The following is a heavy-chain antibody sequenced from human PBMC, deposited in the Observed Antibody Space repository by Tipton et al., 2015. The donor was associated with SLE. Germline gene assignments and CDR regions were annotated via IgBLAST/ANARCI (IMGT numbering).Heavy chain of an antibody. CDR1: GYTFTSYY. Sequence: QVQLVQSGAEVKKPGASVKVSCKASGYTFTSYYMHWVRQAPGQGLEWMGIINPSGGSTSYAQKFQGRVTMTRDTSTSTVYMELRSLRPEDTAVDYCARTRIALRLGFFIWFDPWGHGTLVTVFS. D-gene: IGHD6-6*01. CDR3: ARTRIALRLGFFIWFDP. V-gene: IGHV1-46*03. CDR2: INPSGGST. J-gene: IGHJ5*02.